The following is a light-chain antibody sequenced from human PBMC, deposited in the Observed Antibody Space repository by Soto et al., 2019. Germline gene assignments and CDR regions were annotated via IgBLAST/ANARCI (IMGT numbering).Light chain of an antibody. CDR1: SSDVGDYNY. CDR2: DVS. Sequence: QLVLTQPASVSVSPGQSITISCTGTSSDVGDYNYVSWYQQHPGKAPKLMLYDVSNRPSGISNRFSGSKSGNTASLTISGLQAEDEADYYCSSYTSSSTLFGTGTKLTVL. J-gene: IGLJ1*01. V-gene: IGLV2-14*01. CDR3: SSYTSSSTL.